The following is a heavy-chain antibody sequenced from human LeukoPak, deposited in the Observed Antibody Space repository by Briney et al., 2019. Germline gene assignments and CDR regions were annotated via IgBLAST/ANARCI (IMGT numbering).Heavy chain of an antibody. J-gene: IGHJ4*02. CDR1: GGTFSSYA. V-gene: IGHV1-69*04. D-gene: IGHD6-19*01. Sequence: ASVKVSCKASGGTFSSYAISWVRQAPGQGLEWMGRIIPILGIANYAQKFQGRVTITADKSTSTAYMELSSLRSEDTAVYYCARDRIAVAGTVDYWGQGTHVTVSS. CDR3: ARDRIAVAGTVDY. CDR2: IIPILGIA.